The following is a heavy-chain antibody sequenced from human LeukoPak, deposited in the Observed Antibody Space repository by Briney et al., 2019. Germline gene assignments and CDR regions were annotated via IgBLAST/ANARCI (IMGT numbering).Heavy chain of an antibody. CDR1: EYSFTNCW. CDR2: IFPGDSHT. D-gene: IGHD2-2*01. J-gene: IGHJ4*02. V-gene: IGHV5-51*01. Sequence: GESLKISCRGSEYSFTNCWIGWVRQMPGKGLEWMGIIFPGDSHTTYSPSFQGQVTISADKSISTAYLHWSSLKASDTAMYYCARHRDSSSWSPFDYWGQGTLVTVSS. CDR3: ARHRDSSSWSPFDY.